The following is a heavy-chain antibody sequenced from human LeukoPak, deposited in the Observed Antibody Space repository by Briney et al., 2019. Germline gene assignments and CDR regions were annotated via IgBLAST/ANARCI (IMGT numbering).Heavy chain of an antibody. CDR2: ISAYNGNT. CDR1: GYTFTSYG. J-gene: IGHJ3*02. CDR3: ARDQPYYYDSSDAFDI. D-gene: IGHD3-22*01. Sequence: EASVTVSCKASGYTFTSYGISWVRQAPGQGLEWMGWISAYNGNTNYAQKLQGRVTMTTDTSTSTAYMELRSLRSDDTAVYYCARDQPYYYDSSDAFDIWGQGTMVTVSS. V-gene: IGHV1-18*01.